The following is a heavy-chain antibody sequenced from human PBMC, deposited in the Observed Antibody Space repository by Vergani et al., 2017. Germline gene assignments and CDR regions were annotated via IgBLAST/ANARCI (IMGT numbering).Heavy chain of an antibody. CDR3: ARGRITMIVDDAFDI. CDR1: GGSISSGSYY. V-gene: IGHV4-61*02. J-gene: IGHJ3*02. Sequence: QVQLQESGPGLVKPSQTLSLTCTVSGGSISSGSYYWSWIRQPAGKGLEWIGRIYTSGSTNYNPSLKSRVTISVDTSKNQFSLKLSSVTAADTAVYYCARGRITMIVDDAFDIWGQGIMVTVSS. CDR2: IYTSGST. D-gene: IGHD3-22*01.